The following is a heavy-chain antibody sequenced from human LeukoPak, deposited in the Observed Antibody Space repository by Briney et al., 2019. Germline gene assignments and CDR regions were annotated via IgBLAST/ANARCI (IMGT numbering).Heavy chain of an antibody. CDR3: FFDNDYYYYYMDV. V-gene: IGHV3-7*01. CDR1: GFTFSSYW. J-gene: IGHJ6*03. Sequence: PGGSLRLSCAASGFTFSSYWMSWVRQAPGKGLEWVANIKQDGSEKYYVDSVKGRFTISRDNAKNSLYLQMNSLRAEDTAVYYCFFDNDYYYYYMDVWGKGTTVTVSS. CDR2: IKQDGSEK. D-gene: IGHD1-14*01.